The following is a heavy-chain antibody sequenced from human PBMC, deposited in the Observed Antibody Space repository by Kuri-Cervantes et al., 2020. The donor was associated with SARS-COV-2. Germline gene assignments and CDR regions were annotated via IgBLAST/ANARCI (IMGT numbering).Heavy chain of an antibody. CDR1: GFTFDDYA. V-gene: IGHV3-30-3*01. D-gene: IGHD3-10*01. J-gene: IGHJ5*02. CDR3: AKDPGGASWGDPLWVGIDP. CDR2: ISYDGSNK. Sequence: GESLKISCAASGFTFDDYAMHWVRQAPGKGLEWVAVISYDGSNKYYADSVKGRFTISRDNSKNTLYLQMNSLRAEDTAVYYCAKDPGGASWGDPLWVGIDPWGQGTLVTVSS.